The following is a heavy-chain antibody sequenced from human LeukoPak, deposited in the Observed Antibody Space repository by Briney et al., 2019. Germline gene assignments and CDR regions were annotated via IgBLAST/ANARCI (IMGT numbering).Heavy chain of an antibody. V-gene: IGHV1-2*02. CDR3: ARGGSSSWYGGNWFDP. CDR2: INPNSGGT. D-gene: IGHD6-13*01. Sequence: ASVKVSCKASGYTFTGYYMTWVRQAPGQGLEWMGWINPNSGGTNYAQKFQGRVTMTRDTSISTAYMELSRLRSDDTAVYYCARGGSSSWYGGNWFDPWGQGTLVTVSS. CDR1: GYTFTGYY. J-gene: IGHJ5*02.